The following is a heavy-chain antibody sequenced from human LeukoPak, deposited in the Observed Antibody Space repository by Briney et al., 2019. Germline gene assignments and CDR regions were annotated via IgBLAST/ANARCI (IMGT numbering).Heavy chain of an antibody. D-gene: IGHD3-10*01. CDR2: IIPIFGTA. CDR1: GGTFSSYA. V-gene: IGHV1-69*01. Sequence: GSSVKVSCKASGGTFSSYAISWLRQAPGQGLEWMGGIIPIFGTANYAQKFQGRVTITADESTSTAYMELSSLRSEDTAVYYCASGSGRDYYYYMDVWGKGTTVTISS. J-gene: IGHJ6*03. CDR3: ASGSGRDYYYYMDV.